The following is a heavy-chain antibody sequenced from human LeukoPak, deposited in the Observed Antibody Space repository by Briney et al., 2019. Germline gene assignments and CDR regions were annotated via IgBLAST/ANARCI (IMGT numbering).Heavy chain of an antibody. CDR1: GFTLSSYA. D-gene: IGHD3-16*01. J-gene: IGHJ6*03. V-gene: IGHV3-21*01. Sequence: GGSLRLSCAASGFTLSSYAMSWVRQAPGKGLEWVSSISSSSSYIYYADSVKGRFTISRDNAKNSLYLQMNSLRAEDTAVYYCARDPGGKTYYYYMDVWGKGTTVTVSS. CDR3: ARDPGGKTYYYYMDV. CDR2: ISSSSSYI.